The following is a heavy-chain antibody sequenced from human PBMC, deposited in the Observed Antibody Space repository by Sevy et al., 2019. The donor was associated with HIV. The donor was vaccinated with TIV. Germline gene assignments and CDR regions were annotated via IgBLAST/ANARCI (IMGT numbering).Heavy chain of an antibody. CDR1: GYTFTGDY. CDR2: VYPNSGGT. J-gene: IGHJ6*02. CDR3: ARDGGGGTTNSGMDV. V-gene: IGHV1-2*06. Sequence: ASVKVSCKASGYTFTGDYLHWVRQAPGHGLEWMGRVYPNSGGTNYAQKFQGRVTMTRDTSISTAYMELNRLTSDDTAVYYCARDGGGGTTNSGMDVWGQGTTVTVSS. D-gene: IGHD1-7*01.